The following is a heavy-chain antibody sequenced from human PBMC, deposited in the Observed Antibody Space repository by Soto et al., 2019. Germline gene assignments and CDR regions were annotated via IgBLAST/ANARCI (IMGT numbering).Heavy chain of an antibody. CDR2: ISDDGSEE. CDR3: TGAKSSSWYNFDY. Sequence: QVQLVESGGGVVHPGRSLRLSCAASGFTFGDYTMNWVRQAPGKGLEWVALISDDGSEEYYADPVKGRFTISRDSSKNTLYLQINSMRNEDTAVYPCTGAKSSSWYNFDYWGQGTLVTVSS. D-gene: IGHD6-13*01. CDR1: GFTFGDYT. J-gene: IGHJ4*02. V-gene: IGHV3-30*04.